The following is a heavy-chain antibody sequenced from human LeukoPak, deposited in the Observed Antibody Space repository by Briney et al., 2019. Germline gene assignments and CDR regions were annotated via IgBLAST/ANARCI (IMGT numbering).Heavy chain of an antibody. V-gene: IGHV4-59*01. D-gene: IGHD5-18*01. CDR2: IYYSGRT. CDR1: GGSISSYY. J-gene: IGHJ3*02. Sequence: PSETLSLTCTVSGGSISSYYWSWLRQPPGKGLEWIGYIYYSGRTNYNPSLKSRVTISVDTSKNQFSLKLSSVTAADTAVYYCARGSGYSYGYDAFDIWGQGTMVTVSS. CDR3: ARGSGYSYGYDAFDI.